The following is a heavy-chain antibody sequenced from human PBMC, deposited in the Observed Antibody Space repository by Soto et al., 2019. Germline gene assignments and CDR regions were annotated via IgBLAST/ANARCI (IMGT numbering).Heavy chain of an antibody. V-gene: IGHV4-4*07. CDR2: IYSDGTT. Sequence: SDTLSLTFTVSGGSISGYYWSWVRQPAGKGLEWVVRIYSDGTTNYSPSLKSRVTMSLDTSKDQFSLHLNSVTAADTAVYYCSRVGCSNSKCYTRGMDXWGQVTTVTVS. D-gene: IGHD2-2*01. CDR1: GGSISGYY. CDR3: SRVGCSNSKCYTRGMDX. J-gene: IGHJ6*02.